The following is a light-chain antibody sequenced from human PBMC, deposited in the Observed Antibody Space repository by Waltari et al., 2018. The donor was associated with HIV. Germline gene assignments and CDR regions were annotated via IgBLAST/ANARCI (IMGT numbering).Light chain of an antibody. J-gene: IGLJ2*01. Sequence: QSVLTQPPSASGTPGQRVTISCSGRNSNIGSNTVNWYQQLPGTAPKLLIYGNTQRPSGFPDRFSGSQSGTSASLAISGLQSEDEADYYCAAWDDSLNGEVVFGGGTKLTVL. V-gene: IGLV1-44*01. CDR1: NSNIGSNT. CDR3: AAWDDSLNGEVV. CDR2: GNT.